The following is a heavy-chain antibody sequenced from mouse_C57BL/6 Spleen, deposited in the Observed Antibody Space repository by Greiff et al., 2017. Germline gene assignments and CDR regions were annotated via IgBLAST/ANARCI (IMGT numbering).Heavy chain of an antibody. Sequence: VQLQQPGAELARPGASVKLSCKASGYTFTSYGISWVKQRPGQGLEWIGEIYPKSGNTYYNEKFKGKATLTADKSSSTAYMELRSLTSGDTAVYFCARNAMDYWGQGTSVTVSS. J-gene: IGHJ4*01. CDR2: IYPKSGNT. CDR3: ARNAMDY. CDR1: GYTFTSYG. V-gene: IGHV1-81*01.